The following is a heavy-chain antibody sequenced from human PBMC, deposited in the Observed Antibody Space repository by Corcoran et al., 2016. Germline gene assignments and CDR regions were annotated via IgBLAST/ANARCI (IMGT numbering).Heavy chain of an antibody. J-gene: IGHJ4*02. V-gene: IGHV3-49*03. CDR1: GFTFGAYA. CDR2: IRSNAYGGTT. D-gene: IGHD3-9*01. Sequence: EVQLVESGGGLVQPGRSLRLSCTASGFTFGAYAMSWFRQAPGKGLEWVGSIRSNAYGGTTEYAESVKGRFTTSSDDSKSIAYLQMNSLKTEVTAVYYCTRDSGGVLRYFDPPTPPDYWGQGTRVTVSS. CDR3: TRDSGGVLRYFDPPTPPDY.